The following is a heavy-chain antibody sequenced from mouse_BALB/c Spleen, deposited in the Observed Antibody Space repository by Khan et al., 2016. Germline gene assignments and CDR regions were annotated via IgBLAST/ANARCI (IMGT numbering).Heavy chain of an antibody. D-gene: IGHD1-1*02. CDR2: IDPVNGET. J-gene: IGHJ3*01. CDR1: GFNIKDTY. V-gene: IGHV14-3*02. CDR3: IRRYYYGSQFAY. Sequence: VQLQQSGAELVKPGASVKLSCAASGFNIKDTYMNWVKQRPEQGLEWIGRIDPVNGETKYDPKFQGKATITADTSSNTAYLQLSSLTSEDTSFYYCIRRYYYGSQFAYWGQGTLVTVSA.